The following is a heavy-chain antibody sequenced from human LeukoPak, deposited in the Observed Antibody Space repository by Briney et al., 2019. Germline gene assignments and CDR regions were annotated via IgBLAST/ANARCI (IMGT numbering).Heavy chain of an antibody. Sequence: SETLSLTCTVSGGSISSSSYYWGWIRQPPGKGLEWIGSIYYSGSTYYNPSLKSRVTISADTSKNQFSLKLSSVTAADTAVYYCASRYCTNGVCYPPPDAFDIWGQGTMVTVSS. CDR1: GGSISSSSYY. V-gene: IGHV4-39*01. CDR3: ASRYCTNGVCYPPPDAFDI. D-gene: IGHD2-8*01. J-gene: IGHJ3*02. CDR2: IYYSGST.